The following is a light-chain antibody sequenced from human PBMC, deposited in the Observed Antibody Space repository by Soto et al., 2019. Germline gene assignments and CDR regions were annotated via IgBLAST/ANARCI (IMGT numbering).Light chain of an antibody. Sequence: DIQLTQSPSFLSASVGDRVTITCRASQAINNYLAWYQQKPGGPPKLLIYAASTLHGVTSRFSGDGSGTEFTLTIRRLQHEDFEPYFCQQLHTYHLTLRGGTKV. CDR1: QAINNY. J-gene: IGKJ4*01. CDR2: AAS. V-gene: IGKV1-9*01. CDR3: QQLHTYHLT.